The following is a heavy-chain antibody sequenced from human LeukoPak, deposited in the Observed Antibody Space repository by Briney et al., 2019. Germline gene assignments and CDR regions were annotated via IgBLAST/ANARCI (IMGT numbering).Heavy chain of an antibody. CDR2: IIPILNIT. Sequence: GASVKVSCKASGGTFSSYTISWVRQAPGQGLEWMGRIIPILNITDYAQNFQGRVTLTADKSTSTAYMELSTLRSEVTAVYYCAKDGVVVVATSVYYYYYGMDVWGQGTTVTVSS. D-gene: IGHD2-2*01. CDR3: AKDGVVVVATSVYYYYYGMDV. J-gene: IGHJ6*02. V-gene: IGHV1-69*02. CDR1: GGTFSSYT.